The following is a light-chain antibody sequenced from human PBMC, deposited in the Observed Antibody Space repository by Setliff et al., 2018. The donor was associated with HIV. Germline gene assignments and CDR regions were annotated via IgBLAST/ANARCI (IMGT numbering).Light chain of an antibody. Sequence: QSVLTQPASVSGSPGQSITISCTGTSSDVGSYNLVSWYQQHPGKAPKLIIYEGNKRPSGVSTRFSGSKSGNTASLTISGLQAEDGADYYCCSFAGSSTSVFGTGTKVTVL. V-gene: IGLV2-23*01. J-gene: IGLJ1*01. CDR3: CSFAGSSTSV. CDR2: EGN. CDR1: SSDVGSYNL.